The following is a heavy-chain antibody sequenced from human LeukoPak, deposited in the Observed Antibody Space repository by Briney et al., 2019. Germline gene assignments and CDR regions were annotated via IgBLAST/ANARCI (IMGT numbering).Heavy chain of an antibody. D-gene: IGHD3-10*01. Sequence: KTGGSLRLSCAASGFTFSSYSMNWVRQAPGKGLEWVSSISRSSSYIYYADSVKGRFTISRDNAKNSLYLQMNSLRAEDTAVYYCARDSLMVRGVIIVDYWGQGTLVTVSS. CDR1: GFTFSSYS. V-gene: IGHV3-21*01. CDR2: ISRSSSYI. CDR3: ARDSLMVRGVIIVDY. J-gene: IGHJ4*02.